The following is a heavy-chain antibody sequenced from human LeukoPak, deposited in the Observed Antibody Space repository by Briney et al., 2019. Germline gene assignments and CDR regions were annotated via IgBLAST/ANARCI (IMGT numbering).Heavy chain of an antibody. CDR3: ARLVVVVAAKSDAFDI. J-gene: IGHJ3*02. D-gene: IGHD2-15*01. V-gene: IGHV4-39*01. CDR2: IHYSGST. Sequence: PSETLSLTCTVPGGSISSSSYYWGWIRQPPGKGLEWIGSIHYSGSTYYNPSLKSRVTISVDTSKNQFSLKLSSVTAADTAVYYCARLVVVVAAKSDAFDIWGQGTMVTVSS. CDR1: GGSISSSSYY.